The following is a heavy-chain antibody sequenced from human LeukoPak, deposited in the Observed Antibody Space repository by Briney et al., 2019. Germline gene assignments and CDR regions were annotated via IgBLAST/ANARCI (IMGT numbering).Heavy chain of an antibody. V-gene: IGHV3-21*01. D-gene: IGHD3-22*01. Sequence: GGSLRLSCAASGFTFSSYSMNWVRQAPGKGLEWVSSISSSSSYIYYADSVKGRFTISRDNAKNSLHLQMNSLRAEDTAVYYCARFGAPHTYYYDSSGYRHDAFDIWGQGTMVTVSS. CDR2: ISSSSSYI. CDR1: GFTFSSYS. CDR3: ARFGAPHTYYYDSSGYRHDAFDI. J-gene: IGHJ3*02.